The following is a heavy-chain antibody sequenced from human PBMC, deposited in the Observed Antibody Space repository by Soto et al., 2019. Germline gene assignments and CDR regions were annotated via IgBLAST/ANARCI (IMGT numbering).Heavy chain of an antibody. J-gene: IGHJ5*02. Sequence: QVTLKESGPVLVKPTETLTLRCTVSGLSITDSEMGVSWIRQPPGQPLEWLAHIDSSGEKSYRTFLKSRLANSKDTSKSQIVLTMTNMDPADKATYYCARRHLAVAVSPWCDPWGQGIPVTVSS. V-gene: IGHV2-26*01. CDR2: IDSSGEK. D-gene: IGHD6-19*01. CDR1: GLSITDSEMG. CDR3: ARRHLAVAVSPWCDP.